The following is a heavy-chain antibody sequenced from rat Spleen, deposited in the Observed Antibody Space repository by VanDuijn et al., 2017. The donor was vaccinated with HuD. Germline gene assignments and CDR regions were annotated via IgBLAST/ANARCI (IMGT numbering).Heavy chain of an antibody. D-gene: IGHD5-1*01. J-gene: IGHJ2*01. V-gene: IGHV5-27*01. CDR1: GFTFSDSN. CDR3: TTDRLGADYFDY. Sequence: EVQLVESGGDLVQPGRSLKLSCTASGFTFSDSNMAWVRQAPKKGLEWVAFISPGGGITYYRDSVKGRFTISRDNAKSTLYLQMDSLRSEDTATYYCTTDRLGADYFDYWGQGVMVTVSS. CDR2: ISPGGGIT.